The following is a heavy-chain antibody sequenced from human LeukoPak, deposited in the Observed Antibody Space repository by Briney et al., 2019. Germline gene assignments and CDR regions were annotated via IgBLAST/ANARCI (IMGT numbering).Heavy chain of an antibody. CDR2: INTNTGNP. J-gene: IGHJ5*02. CDR3: ARGQSVMDPGWFDP. CDR1: GYTFTSYA. D-gene: IGHD2-8*01. V-gene: IGHV7-4-1*02. Sequence: GASVKVSCKASGYTFTSYAMNWVRQAPGQGLEWMGWINTNTGNPTYAQGFTGRFVFSLDTSVSTAYLQISSLKAEDTAVYYCARGQSVMDPGWFDPWGQGTLVTVSS.